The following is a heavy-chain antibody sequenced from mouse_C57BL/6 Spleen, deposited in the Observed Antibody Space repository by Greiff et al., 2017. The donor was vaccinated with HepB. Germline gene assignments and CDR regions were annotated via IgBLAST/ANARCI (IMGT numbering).Heavy chain of an antibody. D-gene: IGHD2-3*01. Sequence: EVQLQQSGAELVRPGASVKLSCTASGFNIKDDYMHWVKQRPEQGLEWIGWIDPENGDTEYASKFQGKATIKADTSSNTAYLQLSSLTSEDTAVYYCTTRLLYAMDYWGQGTSVTVSS. CDR2: IDPENGDT. CDR1: GFNIKDDY. CDR3: TTRLLYAMDY. V-gene: IGHV14-4*01. J-gene: IGHJ4*01.